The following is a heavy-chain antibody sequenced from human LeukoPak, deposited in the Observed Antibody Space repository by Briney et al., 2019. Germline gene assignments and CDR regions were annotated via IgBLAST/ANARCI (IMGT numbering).Heavy chain of an antibody. CDR3: ARGGYQSGMGV. CDR1: GYTFTNYP. D-gene: IGHD5-12*01. V-gene: IGHV1-3*02. Sequence: ASVKVSCKASGYTFTNYPIHWVRQAPGQGLEWMGWSNAGNGNTKYSQDFQGRVTISRDTSASIAYLELRSLRFEDMAVYYCARGGYQSGMGVWGQGTTVTVSS. J-gene: IGHJ6*02. CDR2: SNAGNGNT.